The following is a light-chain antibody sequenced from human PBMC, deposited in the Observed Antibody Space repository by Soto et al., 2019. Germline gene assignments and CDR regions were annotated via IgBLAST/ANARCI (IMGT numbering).Light chain of an antibody. V-gene: IGKV1-5*01. CDR3: QQSYSRT. Sequence: DIQMTQSPSTLSASVGDRVTITCRASQDISTWLARYQQRPGKAPHLLIYDASRLQSGVPSRFTGSGSGTEFTLTISSLQPEDFATYYCQQSYSRTFGQGTRVEV. CDR1: QDISTW. J-gene: IGKJ1*01. CDR2: DAS.